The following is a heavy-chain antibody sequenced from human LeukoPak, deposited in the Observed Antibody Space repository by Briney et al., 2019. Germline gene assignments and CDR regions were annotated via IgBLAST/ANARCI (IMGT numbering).Heavy chain of an antibody. Sequence: ASVKVSCKASGYTFTSYGISWVRQAPGQGLEWMGWISAYNGNTNYAQKLQGRVTMTTDTSTSTVYMELRSLRSDDTAVYYCAKNAAQIVVVYYFDYWGQGTLVTVSS. D-gene: IGHD3-22*01. J-gene: IGHJ4*02. CDR3: AKNAAQIVVVYYFDY. CDR2: ISAYNGNT. V-gene: IGHV1-18*01. CDR1: GYTFTSYG.